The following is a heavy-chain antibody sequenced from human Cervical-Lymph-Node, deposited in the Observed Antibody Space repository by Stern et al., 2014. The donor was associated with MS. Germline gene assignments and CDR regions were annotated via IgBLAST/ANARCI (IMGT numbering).Heavy chain of an antibody. V-gene: IGHV3-33*01. CDR2: IWYDGSNK. D-gene: IGHD6-13*01. J-gene: IGHJ6*02. Sequence: QMQLVQPGGGVVQPGRSLRLSCAASGFTFSSYGMHWVRQAPGKGLEWVAGIWYDGSNKYYADSVKGRFTISRDNSKNTLYLQMNSLRAEDTAVYYCARSSSPSPYYYYGMDVWGQGTTVTVSS. CDR1: GFTFSSYG. CDR3: ARSSSPSPYYYYGMDV.